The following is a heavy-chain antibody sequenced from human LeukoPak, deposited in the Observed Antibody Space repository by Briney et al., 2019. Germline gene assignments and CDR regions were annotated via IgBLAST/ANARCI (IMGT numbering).Heavy chain of an antibody. CDR2: IYYDGSS. CDR3: AKFATGDYALKWFDP. Sequence: PSETLSLTCTVSGGSVSSGSYYWSWIRQPPGRGLEWIGYIYYDGSSNYNPSLKSRVTISVDKARNQFSLNLNSVTAADTAVYYCAKFATGDYALKWFDPWGQGTRVTVSS. D-gene: IGHD4-17*01. J-gene: IGHJ5*02. CDR1: GGSVSSGSYY. V-gene: IGHV4-61*01.